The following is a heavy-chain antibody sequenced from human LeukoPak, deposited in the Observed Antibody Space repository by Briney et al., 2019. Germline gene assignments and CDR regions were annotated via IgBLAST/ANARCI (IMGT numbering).Heavy chain of an antibody. Sequence: GGSLRLSCAVSGFTFSTYAMSWVRQAPGKGLEWASAISGRGGNTYYADSVKGRFTISRDNSKNTVYLQMNSLRAEDTAIFYCVRDIELSTWGPGTMVTVSS. CDR3: VRDIELST. CDR2: ISGRGGNT. V-gene: IGHV3-23*01. D-gene: IGHD3-16*02. J-gene: IGHJ3*01. CDR1: GFTFSTYA.